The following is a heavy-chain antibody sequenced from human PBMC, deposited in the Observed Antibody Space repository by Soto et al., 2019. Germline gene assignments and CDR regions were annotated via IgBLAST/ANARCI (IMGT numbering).Heavy chain of an antibody. CDR2: INPNSGDT. J-gene: IGHJ4*02. CDR1: GHTFTAYY. D-gene: IGHD5-18*01. V-gene: IGHV1-2*04. CDR3: ARGGYTYGYGLDY. Sequence: QVQLVQSGAEVKKLGASVKVSCKASGHTFTAYYIHWVRQAPGQGLEWVGWINPNSGDTNYAQRFQGWVTMTGDTSVSTAYMDLTRLRSDDTAVYYCARGGYTYGYGLDYWGQGTLVTVSS.